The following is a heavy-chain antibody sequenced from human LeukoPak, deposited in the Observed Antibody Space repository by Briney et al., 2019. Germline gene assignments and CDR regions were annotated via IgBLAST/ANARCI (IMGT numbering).Heavy chain of an antibody. CDR2: IIPIFGTA. CDR3: ARGIKSKHRGVVIKNYYYYMDV. J-gene: IGHJ6*03. CDR1: GGTFSSYA. Sequence: GASVKVSCKASGGTFSSYAISWVRQAPGQGLEWMGGIIPIFGTANYAQKFQGRVTITSDESTSTAYMELSSLRSEDTAVYYCARGIKSKHRGVVIKNYYYYMDVWGKGTTVTVS. V-gene: IGHV1-69*13. D-gene: IGHD3-3*01.